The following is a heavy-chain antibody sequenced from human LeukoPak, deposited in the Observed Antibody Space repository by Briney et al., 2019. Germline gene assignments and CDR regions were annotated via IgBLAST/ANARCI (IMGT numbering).Heavy chain of an antibody. J-gene: IGHJ1*01. CDR1: GFTFDDYA. V-gene: IGHV3-9*01. CDR3: AKGEYSSSSSQFQH. CDR2: ISWNSGSI. Sequence: GGSLRLSCAASGFTFDDYAMHWVRQAPGKGLEWVSGISWNSGSIGYADSVKGRFTIFRDNAKNSLYLQMNSLRAEDTALYYCAKGEYSSSSSQFQHWGQGTLVTVSS. D-gene: IGHD6-6*01.